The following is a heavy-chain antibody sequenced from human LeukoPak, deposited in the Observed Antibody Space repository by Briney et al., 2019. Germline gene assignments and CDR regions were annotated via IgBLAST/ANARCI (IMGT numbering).Heavy chain of an antibody. J-gene: IGHJ6*03. CDR3: ARVLAAAGSHYYYYMDV. CDR1: GYTFTSYD. D-gene: IGHD6-13*01. CDR2: MNPNSGNT. V-gene: IGHV1-8*01. Sequence: ASVKVSCKASGYTFTSYDINWVRQATGQGLEWMGWMNPNSGNTGYAQKFQGRVTMTRNTSISTAYMELSSLRSEDTAVYYCARVLAAAGSHYYYYMDVWGKGTTVTISS.